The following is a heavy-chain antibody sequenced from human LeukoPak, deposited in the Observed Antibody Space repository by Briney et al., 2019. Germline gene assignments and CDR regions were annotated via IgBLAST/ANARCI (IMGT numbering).Heavy chain of an antibody. J-gene: IGHJ3*02. CDR3: ARPTLYCSSTSCPHSAFDI. Sequence: SETLSLTCAGYGGSFSGYYWSWIRQPPGKGLEWIGEINHSGSTNYNPSLKSRVTISVDTSKNQFSLKLSSVTAADTAVYYCARPTLYCSSTSCPHSAFDIWGQGTMVTVSS. CDR2: INHSGST. CDR1: GGSFSGYY. V-gene: IGHV4-34*01. D-gene: IGHD2-2*01.